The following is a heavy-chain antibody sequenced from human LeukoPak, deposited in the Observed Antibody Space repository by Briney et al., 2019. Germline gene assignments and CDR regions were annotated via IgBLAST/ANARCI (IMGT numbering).Heavy chain of an antibody. CDR2: FYSAGTT. V-gene: IGHV3-53*01. D-gene: IGHD3-10*01. J-gene: IGHJ4*02. Sequence: GGSLRLYCAASGFTVSSSSMTWVRQAPGKGLEWVSVFYSAGTTYYADSVKGRFTISRDNSKNTLYLQMNSLRAEDTAVYYCAKRVAAGVFEDYWGQGTLVTVSS. CDR3: AKRVAAGVFEDY. CDR1: GFTVSSSS.